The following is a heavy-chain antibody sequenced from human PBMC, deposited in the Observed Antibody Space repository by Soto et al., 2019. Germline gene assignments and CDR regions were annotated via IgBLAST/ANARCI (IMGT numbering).Heavy chain of an antibody. CDR2: LYYGRSA. V-gene: IGHV4-59*12. D-gene: IGHD3-22*01. Sequence: QVQLQESGPGLVKPSETLSLTCAVSGDSISSYYCMWIRQPPGKGLESIGYLYYGRSANYNPSLKSRVTLAVDASRNQCSLTLSSMTAADKAVYYCALRSMAVVPAYWGQGTLVTVSS. J-gene: IGHJ4*02. CDR3: ALRSMAVVPAY. CDR1: GDSISSYY.